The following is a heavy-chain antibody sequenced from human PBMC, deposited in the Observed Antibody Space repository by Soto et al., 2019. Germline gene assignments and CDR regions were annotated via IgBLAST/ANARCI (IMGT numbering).Heavy chain of an antibody. CDR3: ARDQARAMVRIYYGMDV. CDR2: IWYDGSNK. D-gene: IGHD3-10*01. V-gene: IGHV3-33*01. Sequence: GGSLRLSCAASGFTFSSYGMHWVRQAPGKGLEWVAVIWYDGSNKYYADSVKGRFTISRDNSKNTRYLQMNRLRAEAATGYDCARDQARAMVRIYYGMDVWSQGTTVTVSS. CDR1: GFTFSSYG. J-gene: IGHJ6*02.